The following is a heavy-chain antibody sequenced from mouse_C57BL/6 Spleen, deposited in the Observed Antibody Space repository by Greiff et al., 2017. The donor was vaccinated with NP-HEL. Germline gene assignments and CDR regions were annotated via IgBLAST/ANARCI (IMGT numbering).Heavy chain of an antibody. CDR3: ASHGSSSAWFAY. CDR2: IYPSDSEI. V-gene: IGHV1-61*01. J-gene: IGHJ3*01. D-gene: IGHD1-1*01. Sequence: VQLQQSGAELVRPGSSVKLSCKASGYNFTSYWMDWVKQRPGQGLEWIGNIYPSDSEIHYNQKFKDKATLTVDKSSSTAYMQLSSLTSEDSAVYYCASHGSSSAWFAYWGKGTLVTVSA. CDR1: GYNFTSYW.